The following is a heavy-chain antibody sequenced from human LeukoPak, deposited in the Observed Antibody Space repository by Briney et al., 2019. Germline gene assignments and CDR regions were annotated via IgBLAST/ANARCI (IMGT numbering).Heavy chain of an antibody. D-gene: IGHD3-22*01. J-gene: IGHJ4*02. Sequence: GGSLRLSCAASGFTFSSYEMNWVRQAPGKGLEWVANIKQDGSEKYYVDSVKGRFTISRDNAKNSLYLQMNSLRAEDTAVYYCARDPDSSGDFDYWGQGTLVTVSS. CDR2: IKQDGSEK. CDR1: GFTFSSYE. V-gene: IGHV3-7*01. CDR3: ARDPDSSGDFDY.